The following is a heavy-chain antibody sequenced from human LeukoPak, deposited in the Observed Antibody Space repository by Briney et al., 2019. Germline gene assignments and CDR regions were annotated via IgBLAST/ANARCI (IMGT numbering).Heavy chain of an antibody. CDR2: IYTSGST. J-gene: IGHJ4*02. D-gene: IGHD6-19*01. V-gene: IGHV4-4*07. CDR3: AGYSSFYGHFDY. CDR1: GGSISSYY. Sequence: PSETLSLTCTVSGGSISSYYCTCIRQPARKGLEWIGRIYTSGSTNYNPSLKSRITMSVDKSKNQFSLRLNSVTAADTAVYYCAGYSSFYGHFDYWGQGTLVTVSS.